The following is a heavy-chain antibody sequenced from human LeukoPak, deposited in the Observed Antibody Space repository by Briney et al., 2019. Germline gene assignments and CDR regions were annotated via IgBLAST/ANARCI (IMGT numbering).Heavy chain of an antibody. CDR1: GGSISFYY. CDR2: IYYSGTT. Sequence: SETLSLTCTASGGSISFYYWSWIRQPPGKGLEWIGYIYYSGTTNYNPSLKSRVTISVDTSKNQFSLKLSSVTAADTAVYYCARRRYDSTGLLNPTYYYYMDVWGKGTTVTVSS. V-gene: IGHV4-59*01. CDR3: ARRRYDSTGLLNPTYYYYMDV. J-gene: IGHJ6*03. D-gene: IGHD3-22*01.